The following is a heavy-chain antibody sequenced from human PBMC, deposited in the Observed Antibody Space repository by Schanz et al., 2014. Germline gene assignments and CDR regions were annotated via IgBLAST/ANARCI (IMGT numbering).Heavy chain of an antibody. D-gene: IGHD3-9*01. J-gene: IGHJ4*02. V-gene: IGHV3-30*02. CDR1: GLNFDYYG. CDR3: AKDHAGSDILTALGN. Sequence: QVQLVESGGGLVKPGESLRLSCATSGLNFDYYGMNWVRQAPGKGLEWVANIGYDGSEKYYVDSVKGRFTISRDNSKNTLYLQMNSLRAEDTAVYYCAKDHAGSDILTALGNWGQGTLVTVSS. CDR2: IGYDGSEK.